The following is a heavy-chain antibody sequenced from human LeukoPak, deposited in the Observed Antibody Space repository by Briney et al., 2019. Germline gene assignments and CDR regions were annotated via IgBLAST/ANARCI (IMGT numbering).Heavy chain of an antibody. CDR3: AKEGDYYGSGSHRDAFDM. CDR1: GFTFSRYW. D-gene: IGHD3-10*01. CDR2: INTDGSTT. J-gene: IGHJ3*02. Sequence: GGSLRLSCAASGFTFSRYWMYWVRQAPGKGLVWVSRINTDGSTTSYADFVKGRFTISRDNARNTLYLQMNSLRAEDTAVYYCAKEGDYYGSGSHRDAFDMWGQGTMVTVSS. V-gene: IGHV3-74*01.